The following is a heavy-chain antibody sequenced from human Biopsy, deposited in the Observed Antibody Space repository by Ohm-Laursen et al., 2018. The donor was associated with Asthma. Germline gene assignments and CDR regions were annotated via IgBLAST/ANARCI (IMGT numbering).Heavy chain of an antibody. J-gene: IGHJ4*02. D-gene: IGHD3-9*01. Sequence: GTLSLTCNVSRGSMNKFYWSWIRQSPRKGLEWIGYIDSSGSTRYTPSLRGRVTISVDTSKNQFPLTLSSVTAADTAVYYCARGLRYFAYFDPWGQGTLVTVSS. CDR3: ARGLRYFAYFDP. CDR1: RGSMNKFY. CDR2: IDSSGST. V-gene: IGHV4-59*01.